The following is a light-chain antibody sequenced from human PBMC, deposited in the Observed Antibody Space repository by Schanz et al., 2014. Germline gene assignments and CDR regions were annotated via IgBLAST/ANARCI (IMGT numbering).Light chain of an antibody. V-gene: IGKV1-39*01. CDR3: QQTYSTPWA. J-gene: IGKJ1*01. Sequence: DIQMTQSPSSLSASVGDRVTITCRASQSIGSSLNWYQQKPGKAPKLLIYAASILQSGVPSRFSGIGSGTDFTLTISSLQPEDFATYYCQQTYSTPWAFGQGTKVEIK. CDR2: AAS. CDR1: QSIGSS.